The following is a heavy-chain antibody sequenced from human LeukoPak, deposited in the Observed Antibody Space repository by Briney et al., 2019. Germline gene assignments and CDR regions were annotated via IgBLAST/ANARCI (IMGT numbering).Heavy chain of an antibody. J-gene: IGHJ4*02. V-gene: IGHV4-39*01. CDR2: IYYSGST. CDR1: GGSISSSIYS. D-gene: IGHD3-10*01. CDR3: ARSNTMVRGVINGPDY. Sequence: SETLSLTCTVSGGSISSSIYSWGWIRQPPGKGLEWIGSIYYSGSTYYNPSLKSRVTISVDTSKNQFSLKLSSVTAADTAVYYCARSNTMVRGVINGPDYWGRGTLVTVSS.